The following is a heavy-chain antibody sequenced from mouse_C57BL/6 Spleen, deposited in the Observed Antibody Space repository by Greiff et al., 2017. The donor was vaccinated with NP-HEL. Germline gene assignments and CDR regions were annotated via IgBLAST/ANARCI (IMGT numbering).Heavy chain of an antibody. CDR3: ARVDYYGSSEDFDV. V-gene: IGHV1-18*01. Sequence: VQLQQSGPELVKPGASVKIPCKASGYTFTDYNMDWVKQSHGKSLEWIGDINPNNGGTIYNQKFKGKATLTVDKSSSTAYMELRSLTSEDTAVYYCARVDYYGSSEDFDVWGTGTTVTVSS. CDR2: INPNNGGT. D-gene: IGHD1-1*01. CDR1: GYTFTDYN. J-gene: IGHJ1*03.